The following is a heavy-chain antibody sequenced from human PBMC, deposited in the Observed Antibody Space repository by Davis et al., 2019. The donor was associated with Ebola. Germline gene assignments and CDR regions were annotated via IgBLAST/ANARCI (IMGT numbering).Heavy chain of an antibody. CDR1: GFTFSSYA. CDR3: AKALVLYYHY. CDR2: ISGSGGST. V-gene: IGHV3-23*01. Sequence: PGGSLRLSCPASGFTFSSYAMSWVRQAPGKGLEWVSAISGSGGSTYYADSVKGRFTISRDNSKNTLYLQMNSLGAEDTAVYYCAKALVLYYHYWGQGTLVTVSS. J-gene: IGHJ4*02. D-gene: IGHD2-8*01.